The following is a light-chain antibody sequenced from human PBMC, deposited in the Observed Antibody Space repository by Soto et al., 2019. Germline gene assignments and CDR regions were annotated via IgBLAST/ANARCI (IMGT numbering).Light chain of an antibody. V-gene: IGLV2-14*01. CDR1: SSDIGGYNY. Sequence: QSVLTHPASVSGSPGQSITISCTGASSDIGGYNYVSWYQQHPGKAPKLMIYDVNNRPSGVSNRFSGSKSGNTASLTISGLQAEDEADYYCSSYTSTNTRWVFGGGTKLTVL. CDR3: SSYTSTNTRWV. CDR2: DVN. J-gene: IGLJ3*02.